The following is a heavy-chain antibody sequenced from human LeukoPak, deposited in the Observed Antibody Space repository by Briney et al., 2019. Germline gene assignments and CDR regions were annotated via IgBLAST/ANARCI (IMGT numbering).Heavy chain of an antibody. V-gene: IGHV1-69*13. CDR2: IIPIFGTA. J-gene: IGHJ6*03. D-gene: IGHD3-3*01. Sequence: ASVKVSCKASGGTFSSYAISWVRQAPGQGLEWMGGIIPIFGTANYAQKFQGRVTITADESTSTAYMELSSLRSEDTAVYYCASALTFWSGSASYYYYYMDVWGKGTTVTVSS. CDR1: GGTFSSYA. CDR3: ASALTFWSGSASYYYYYMDV.